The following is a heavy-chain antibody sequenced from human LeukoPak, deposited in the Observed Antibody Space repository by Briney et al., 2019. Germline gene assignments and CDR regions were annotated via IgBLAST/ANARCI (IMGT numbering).Heavy chain of an antibody. CDR2: ISGSGGNT. V-gene: IGHV3-23*01. D-gene: IGHD3-3*01. CDR3: AKDPEHFTIFDY. J-gene: IGHJ4*02. Sequence: HPGGSLRLSCAASGFTFSSYAMSWVRQAPGKGLEWVSTISGSGGNTYYADSVKGRFTISRDNSKNTLYLQMNSLRAEDTAVYYCAKDPEHFTIFDYWGQGTLVTVSS. CDR1: GFTFSSYA.